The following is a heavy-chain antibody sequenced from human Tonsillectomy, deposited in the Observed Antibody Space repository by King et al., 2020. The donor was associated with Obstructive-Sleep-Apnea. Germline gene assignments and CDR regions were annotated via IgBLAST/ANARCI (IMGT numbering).Heavy chain of an antibody. CDR1: GGSISSSKW. V-gene: IGHV4-4*02. Sequence: VQLQESGPGLVKPWGTLALTCAISGGSISSSKWWSWVRQAPGNRLEWIGEISQSGSTNYNPPLKSRVTISVDKSKNQFSLMLKSLTAADTAVYFCARGHGWGGSSDWFDPWGPGILVTVS. CDR2: ISQSGST. J-gene: IGHJ5*02. D-gene: IGHD3-10*01. CDR3: ARGHGWGGSSDWFDP.